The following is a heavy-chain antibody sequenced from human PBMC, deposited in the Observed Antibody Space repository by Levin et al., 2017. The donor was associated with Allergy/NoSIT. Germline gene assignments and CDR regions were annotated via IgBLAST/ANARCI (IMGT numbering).Heavy chain of an antibody. D-gene: IGHD1-1*01. CDR1: GDSIHSDTYY. CDR3: ARRKLGTTWFDP. Sequence: SQTLSLTCTVSGDSIHSDTYYWSWIRQPAGKGLEWIGRIYSSGGTDYNPSLTSRVTISVDRSKNQFSLKLNSVTAADTAVYYCARRKLGTTWFDPWGQGTLVTVSS. J-gene: IGHJ5*02. CDR2: IYSSGGT. V-gene: IGHV4-61*02.